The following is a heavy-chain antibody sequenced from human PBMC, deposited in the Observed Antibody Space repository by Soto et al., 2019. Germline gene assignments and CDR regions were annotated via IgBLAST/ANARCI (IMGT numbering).Heavy chain of an antibody. J-gene: IGHJ6*02. V-gene: IGHV3-23*01. Sequence: GGSLRLSCAASGFTFSSYAMSWVRQAPGKGLEWVSAISGSGGSTYYADSVKGRFTISRDNSKNTLYLQMNSLRAEDTAVYYCAKAFSSSGWHGPPRFYGMDVWGQGTTVTVSS. D-gene: IGHD6-19*01. CDR1: GFTFSSYA. CDR2: ISGSGGST. CDR3: AKAFSSSGWHGPPRFYGMDV.